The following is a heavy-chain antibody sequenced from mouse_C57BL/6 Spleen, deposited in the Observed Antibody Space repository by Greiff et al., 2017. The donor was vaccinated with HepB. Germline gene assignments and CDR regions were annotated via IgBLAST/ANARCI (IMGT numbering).Heavy chain of an antibody. CDR3: ARYDGYGYFDV. D-gene: IGHD2-3*01. CDR2: IYPRSGNT. V-gene: IGHV1-81*01. Sequence: VQLPQSGAELARPGASVKLSCKASGYTFTSYGISWVKQRTGQGLEWIGEIYPRSGNTYYNEKFKGKATLTADKSSSTAYMELRSLTSEDSAVYFCARYDGYGYFDVWGTGTTVTVSS. CDR1: GYTFTSYG. J-gene: IGHJ1*03.